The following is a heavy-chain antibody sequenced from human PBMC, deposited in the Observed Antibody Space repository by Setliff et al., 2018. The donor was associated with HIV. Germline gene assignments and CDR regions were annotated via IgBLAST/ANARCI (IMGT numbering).Heavy chain of an antibody. V-gene: IGHV4-39*07. CDR2: IYHRGST. Sequence: SETLSLTCTVSGASITTDTYYWAWIRQPPGKGLEWIGSIYHRGSTHRNPSLKRRVTFSVDTSQNQFSLKLSSVTAADTAVYYCAREAVSDSTGYYYSPDYWGQGTLVTVSS. D-gene: IGHD3-22*01. CDR1: GASITTDTYY. CDR3: AREAVSDSTGYYYSPDY. J-gene: IGHJ4*02.